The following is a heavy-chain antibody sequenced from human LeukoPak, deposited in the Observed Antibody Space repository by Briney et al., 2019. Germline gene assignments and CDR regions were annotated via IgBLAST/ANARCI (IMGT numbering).Heavy chain of an antibody. CDR3: ASGVVITPTY. CDR2: IYSDNT. Sequence: GGSLRLSCTVSGFTVSSNSMSWVRQAPGKGLEWVSFIYSDNTHYSDSVKGRFTISRDNAKNSLYLQMNSLRAEDTAVYYCASGVVITPTYWGQGTLVTVSS. J-gene: IGHJ4*02. CDR1: GFTVSSNS. D-gene: IGHD3-22*01. V-gene: IGHV3-53*01.